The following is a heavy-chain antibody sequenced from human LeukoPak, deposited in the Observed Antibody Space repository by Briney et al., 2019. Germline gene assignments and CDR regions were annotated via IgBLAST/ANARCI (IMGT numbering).Heavy chain of an antibody. CDR3: ARKSALIAASPYFDY. CDR1: GGSISSSSYY. Sequence: PSETLCLTCTVSGGSISSSSYYWGWIRQPPGKGMEWVGSIYYSGSTYYNPSLKSRVTISVATSKNQFSLKLSSVTAADTAVYYCARKSALIAASPYFDYWGQGTLVTVSS. V-gene: IGHV4-39*01. D-gene: IGHD6-6*01. J-gene: IGHJ4*02. CDR2: IYYSGST.